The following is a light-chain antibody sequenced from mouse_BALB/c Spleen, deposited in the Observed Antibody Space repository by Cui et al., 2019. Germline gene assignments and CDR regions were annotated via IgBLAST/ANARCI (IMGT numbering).Light chain of an antibody. CDR3: HQWSSYPT. CDR1: SSVSY. Sequence: QIVLHQSPAIMSASLGEEITLPCSASSSVSYMHWYQQKSGTSPKLLIYSTSNLASGVPSSFSGSGSGTFYSLTISSVEAEDAADYYCHQWSSYPTFGGGTKLEIK. J-gene: IGKJ1*01. CDR2: STS. V-gene: IGKV4-80*01.